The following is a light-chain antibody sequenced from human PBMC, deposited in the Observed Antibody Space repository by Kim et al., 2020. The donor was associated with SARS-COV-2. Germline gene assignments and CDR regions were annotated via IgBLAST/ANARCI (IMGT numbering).Light chain of an antibody. V-gene: IGLV1-51*01. CDR3: GTWDSSLSPYVL. J-gene: IGLJ2*01. CDR2: DNN. Sequence: QKVIIFCSGSRFNIGNNYVSWYQQFPGTAPKLLIYDNNKRPSGIPDRFSGSKSGTSATLGITGLQTGDEADYYCGTWDSSLSPYVLFGGGTQLTVL. CDR1: RFNIGNNY.